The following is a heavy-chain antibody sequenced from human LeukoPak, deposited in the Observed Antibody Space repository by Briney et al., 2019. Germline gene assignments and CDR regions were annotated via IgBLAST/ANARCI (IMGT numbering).Heavy chain of an antibody. Sequence: GGSLRLSCAASGFTFSDYGMHWVHQAPGKGLEWVAFIWDEGSNIYYADSVKGRFTISRDNSKNTLYLQMNGLRAEDTAVYYCAKVGSGWYGIDYWGQGTLVTVSS. J-gene: IGHJ4*02. CDR1: GFTFSDYG. CDR3: AKVGSGWYGIDY. CDR2: IWDEGSNI. D-gene: IGHD6-19*01. V-gene: IGHV3-30*02.